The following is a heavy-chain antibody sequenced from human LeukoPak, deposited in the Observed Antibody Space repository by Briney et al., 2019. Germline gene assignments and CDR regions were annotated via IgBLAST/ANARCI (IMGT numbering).Heavy chain of an antibody. Sequence: GSLRLSCAASGFTFSSYAMSWVRQAPGKGLEWVSAISAGGDITFYSDSVRGRFTISRDNSKETLYLQMNSLRAEDTALYYCAKSLFTSAHGSGRAFDIWGRGTMVTVSS. V-gene: IGHV3-23*01. CDR3: AKSLFTSAHGSGRAFDI. J-gene: IGHJ3*02. CDR2: ISAGGDIT. D-gene: IGHD3-10*01. CDR1: GFTFSSYA.